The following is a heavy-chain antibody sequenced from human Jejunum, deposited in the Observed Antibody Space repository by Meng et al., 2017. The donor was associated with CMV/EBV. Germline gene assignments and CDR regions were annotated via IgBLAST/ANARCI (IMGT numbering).Heavy chain of an antibody. J-gene: IGHJ5*02. V-gene: IGHV3-7*01. Sequence: GFTLSRYWISWVRQAPGKGLEWVANITQDGSEENYVDSVKGRFTISRDNTKNSLFLQMNSLTTDDTAVYYCVRDDYGDYDKWFGPWGQGTLVTVSS. CDR1: GFTLSRYW. CDR3: VRDDYGDYDKWFGP. CDR2: ITQDGSEE. D-gene: IGHD4-17*01.